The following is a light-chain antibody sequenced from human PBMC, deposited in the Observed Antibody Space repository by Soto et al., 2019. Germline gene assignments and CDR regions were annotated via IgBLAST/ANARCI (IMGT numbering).Light chain of an antibody. CDR2: DAS. J-gene: IGKJ1*01. CDR1: QSISSW. V-gene: IGKV1-5*01. Sequence: DIQMTQSPSSLSASVGDRVTITCRASQSISSWLAWYQQKPGKAPKLLIYDASSLHSGVPSRFSGSGSGTEFTLTISSLQPDDFATYYCQHYNSYSEAFGQGTKVDIK. CDR3: QHYNSYSEA.